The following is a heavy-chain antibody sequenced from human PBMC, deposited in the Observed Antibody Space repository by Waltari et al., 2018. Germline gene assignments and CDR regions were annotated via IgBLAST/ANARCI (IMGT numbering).Heavy chain of an antibody. CDR2: IYYSGST. D-gene: IGHD1-26*01. CDR3: AKYVSGSYYPFDY. J-gene: IGHJ4*02. Sequence: QLQLQESGPGLVKPSETLSLTCTVSGGSISSSNYYWGWIRQPPGKGLEWIGSIYYSGSTYYNPSLKSRVAISVDTSKNQFALKLSSVTAADTAVYYCAKYVSGSYYPFDYWGQGTLVTVSS. CDR1: GGSISSSNYY. V-gene: IGHV4-39*01.